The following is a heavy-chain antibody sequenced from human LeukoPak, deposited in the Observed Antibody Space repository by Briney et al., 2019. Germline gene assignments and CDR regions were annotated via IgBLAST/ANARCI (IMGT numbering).Heavy chain of an antibody. Sequence: GGSLRLSCSASGFTFSTYWMSWVRQAPGKGLEWVASINPDGNKKYSADSVKGRFTISRDNAENSLYLQMNSLRVEDTAFYYCARDLAYSRLDYWGQGMLVTVSS. J-gene: IGHJ4*02. CDR1: GFTFSTYW. V-gene: IGHV3-7*01. D-gene: IGHD5-18*01. CDR2: INPDGNKK. CDR3: ARDLAYSRLDY.